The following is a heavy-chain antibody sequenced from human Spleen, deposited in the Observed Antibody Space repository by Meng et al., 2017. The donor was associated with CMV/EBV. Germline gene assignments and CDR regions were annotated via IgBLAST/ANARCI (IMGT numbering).Heavy chain of an antibody. D-gene: IGHD3-22*01. CDR3: ARGRTVFYYYDSRGKGKDAFDY. J-gene: IGHJ4*02. Sequence: GYYGSWIRQPPEKGLEWIGEINHSGSTNYNPSLKCRVTISVDTSKNQFSLKLSSVTAADTAVYYCARGRTVFYYYDSRGKGKDAFDYWGQGTLVTVSS. CDR1: GYY. CDR2: INHSGST. V-gene: IGHV4-34*01.